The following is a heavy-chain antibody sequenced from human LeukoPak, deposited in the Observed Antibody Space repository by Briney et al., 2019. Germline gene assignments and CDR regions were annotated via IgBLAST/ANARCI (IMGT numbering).Heavy chain of an antibody. CDR3: ARDGHYYDSSGYYHDALDI. V-gene: IGHV3-7*01. J-gene: IGHJ3*02. CDR2: IKQDGSEK. D-gene: IGHD3-22*01. Sequence: GGSLRLSCAASGFTFSSYSMSWVRQAPGKGLEWVANIKQDGSEKYYVDSVKGRFTISRDNAKNSLYLQMNSLRAEDTAVYYCARDGHYYDSSGYYHDALDIWGQGTMVTVSS. CDR1: GFTFSSYS.